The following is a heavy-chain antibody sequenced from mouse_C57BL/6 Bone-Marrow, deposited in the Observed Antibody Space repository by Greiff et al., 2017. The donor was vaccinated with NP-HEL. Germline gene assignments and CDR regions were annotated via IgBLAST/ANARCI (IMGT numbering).Heavy chain of an antibody. J-gene: IGHJ1*03. CDR1: GYTFTSYW. CDR2: IYPGSGST. V-gene: IGHV1-55*01. CDR3: ARPNYYGSSYGYFDV. Sequence: QVHVKQPGAELVKPGASVKMSCKASGYTFTSYWITWVKQRPGQGLEWIGDIYPGSGSTNYNEKFKSKATLTVDTSSSTAYMQFSSLTSEDSAVYYCARPNYYGSSYGYFDVWGTGTTVTVSS. D-gene: IGHD1-1*01.